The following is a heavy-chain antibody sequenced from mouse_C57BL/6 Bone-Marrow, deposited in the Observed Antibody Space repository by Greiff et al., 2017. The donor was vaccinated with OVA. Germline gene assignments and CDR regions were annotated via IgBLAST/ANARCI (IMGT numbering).Heavy chain of an antibody. CDR1: GYTFTSYW. J-gene: IGHJ2*01. CDR2: IDPNSGGT. V-gene: IGHV1-72*01. D-gene: IGHD1-1*01. CDR3: ARSGLIITVLEGDFDY. Sequence: QVQLQQPGAELVKPGASVKLSCKASGYTFTSYWMHWVKQRPGRGLEWIGRIDPNSGGTKYNEKFKSKATLTVDKPSSTAYMQLSSLTSEDSAVSVCARSGLIITVLEGDFDYWGQGTTLTVAS.